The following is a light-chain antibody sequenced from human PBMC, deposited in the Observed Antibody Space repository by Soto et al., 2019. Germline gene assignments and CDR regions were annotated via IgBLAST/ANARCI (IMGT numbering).Light chain of an antibody. CDR2: AAS. V-gene: IGKV1-39*01. CDR3: QQAYTAPSFT. CDR1: RSIGNS. Sequence: DIQMTQSPSSLSASVGDRVTITCRASRSIGNSLNWYQQKPGKAPNLLIYAASSVQGGVPSRFSGSGSGTDFTLTITSLQPEDFATFYCQQAYTAPSFTFGPGTKVDIK. J-gene: IGKJ3*01.